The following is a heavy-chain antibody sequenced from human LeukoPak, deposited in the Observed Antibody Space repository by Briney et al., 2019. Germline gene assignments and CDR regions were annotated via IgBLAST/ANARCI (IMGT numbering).Heavy chain of an antibody. CDR2: IYSGGRT. CDR1: RLPFSSNY. J-gene: IGHJ4*02. D-gene: IGHD6-25*01. Sequence: GGSLRLFCGPCRLPFSSNYMRCVRQSSGKGLVCVSVIYSGGRTYYADSVKGRFTISRDNFKNTLYLQMNSLRAEDTAVDYCARLVGGSAYYFDYWGQGSQVTVSS. V-gene: IGHV3-53*01. CDR3: ARLVGGSAYYFDY.